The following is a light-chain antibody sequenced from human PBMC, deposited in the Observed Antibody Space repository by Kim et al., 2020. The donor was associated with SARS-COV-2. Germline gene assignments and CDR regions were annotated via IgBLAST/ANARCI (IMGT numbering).Light chain of an antibody. J-gene: IGLJ1*01. CDR1: KLGDKY. CDR2: RDN. V-gene: IGLV3-1*01. CDR3: QAWDSSIYV. Sequence: VSPGQKASITYSGEKLGDKYASWYQQKPGQSPVVVIFRDNRRPSGIPERFSGSNSGNTATLTISGTQAMDEADYYCQAWDSSIYVFGTGTKVTVL.